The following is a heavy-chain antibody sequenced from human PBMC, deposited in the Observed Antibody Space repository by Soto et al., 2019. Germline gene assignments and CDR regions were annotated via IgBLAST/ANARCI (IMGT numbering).Heavy chain of an antibody. CDR2: IKPISDIT. CDR1: GDTFGRFT. Sequence: GAPVEVSWQASGDTFGRFTMYWVRQAPGKGLEWMGGIKPISDITNYAQRFQGRVTFTADASTSTVYLELSSLRSEDTAMYYCARDPSTINKLIGVWFDPWGQGTLVSLL. CDR3: ARDPSTINKLIGVWFDP. D-gene: IGHD4-4*01. V-gene: IGHV1-69*13. J-gene: IGHJ5*02.